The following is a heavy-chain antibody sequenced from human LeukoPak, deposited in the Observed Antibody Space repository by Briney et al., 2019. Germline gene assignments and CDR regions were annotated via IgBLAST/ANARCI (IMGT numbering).Heavy chain of an antibody. J-gene: IGHJ3*02. V-gene: IGHV1-2*02. CDR2: INPNSGGT. CDR3: ARGDETYYYDSSGRDAFDI. Sequence: GASVKVSCKASGYTFTGYYMHWVRQAPGQGLEWMGWINPNSGGTNYAQKFQGRVTMTRDTSISTAYMELSRLRSDDTAVYYCARGDETYYYDSSGRDAFDIWGQGTMVTVSS. CDR1: GYTFTGYY. D-gene: IGHD3-22*01.